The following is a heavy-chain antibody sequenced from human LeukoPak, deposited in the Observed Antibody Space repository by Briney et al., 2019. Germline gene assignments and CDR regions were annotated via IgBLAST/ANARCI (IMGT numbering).Heavy chain of an antibody. CDR1: GYTFASYA. D-gene: IGHD3-10*01. CDR2: INTNTGNP. J-gene: IGHJ4*02. Sequence: ASVKGSCTASGYTFASYAMNWVRQAPGQGLERMGWINTNTGNPTYAQGFTGRFVFSLDTSVSTAYLQISSLKAEDTVVYYCAREGHGSGSYSIWGQGTLVTVSS. V-gene: IGHV7-4-1*02. CDR3: AREGHGSGSYSI.